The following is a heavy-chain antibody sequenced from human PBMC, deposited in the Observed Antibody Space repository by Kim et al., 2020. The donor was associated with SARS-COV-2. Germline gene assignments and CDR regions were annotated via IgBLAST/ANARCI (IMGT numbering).Heavy chain of an antibody. V-gene: IGHV1-69*04. Sequence: SVKVSCKASGGTFSSYTISWVRQAPGQGLEWMGRIIPILGIANYAQKFQGRVTITADKSTSTAYMELSSLRSEDTAVYYCARDPVYSSSWYYFDYWGQGTLVTVSS. J-gene: IGHJ4*02. CDR3: ARDPVYSSSWYYFDY. CDR2: IIPILGIA. D-gene: IGHD6-13*01. CDR1: GGTFSSYT.